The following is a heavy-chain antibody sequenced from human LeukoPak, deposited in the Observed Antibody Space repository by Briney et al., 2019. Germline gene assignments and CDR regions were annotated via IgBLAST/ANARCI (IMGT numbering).Heavy chain of an antibody. CDR3: ARISPSSGTYWGSLYYYMDV. CDR1: GGSINNYY. CDR2: ISFSGTT. D-gene: IGHD1-26*01. Sequence: SETLSLTCTVSGGSINNYYWTWLRHPPGRGLEWIGYISFSGTTNYNPSLKSRVTISLDTSNNQFSLKLTSVTAADTAVYYCARISPSSGTYWGSLYYYMDVWGKGTTVTVSS. V-gene: IGHV4-59*01. J-gene: IGHJ6*03.